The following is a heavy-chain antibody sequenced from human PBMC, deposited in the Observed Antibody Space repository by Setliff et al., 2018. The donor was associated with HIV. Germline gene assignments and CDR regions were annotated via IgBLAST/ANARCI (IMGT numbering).Heavy chain of an antibody. Sequence: PGGSLRLSCEASGSTFSTYSMNWVRQAPGKGLEWVSSISSSSRSKYYADSVKGRFTISRDNAKNSLYLQMNSLTAEDTAVYYCARDVSWRVRTYIDYWGQGALVTVSS. CDR2: ISSSSRSK. V-gene: IGHV3-21*01. CDR1: GSTFSTYS. CDR3: ARDVSWRVRTYIDY. D-gene: IGHD3-3*01. J-gene: IGHJ4*02.